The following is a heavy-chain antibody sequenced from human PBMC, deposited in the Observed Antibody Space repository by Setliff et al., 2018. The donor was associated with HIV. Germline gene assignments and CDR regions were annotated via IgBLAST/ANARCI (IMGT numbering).Heavy chain of an antibody. Sequence: LRLSCAASGFTFSSHNMNWVRQVPGKGLEWVSSISPDSTYIYYADSVKGRFTISRDNAKNSLYLQMNSLRAEDTAVYYCTRRYCTSTSCSSPYDYWGRGTLVTVSS. CDR1: GFTFSSHN. D-gene: IGHD2-2*01. CDR2: ISPDSTYI. V-gene: IGHV3-21*01. J-gene: IGHJ4*02. CDR3: TRRYCTSTSCSSPYDY.